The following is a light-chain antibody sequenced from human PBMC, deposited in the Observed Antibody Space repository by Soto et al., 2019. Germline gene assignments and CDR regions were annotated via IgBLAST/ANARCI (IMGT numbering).Light chain of an antibody. CDR3: QHRKNWQVT. CDR2: GAS. V-gene: IGKV3D-15*01. Sequence: EIVMSQSPATLSVSPGETVTLSCRASQSVRTNLAWYQQKPGQAPRFLIYGASSRATGIPDRFSGSGSGTDFTLTISSLEPEDFAVYYCQHRKNWQVTFGQGTRLEI. CDR1: QSVRTN. J-gene: IGKJ5*01.